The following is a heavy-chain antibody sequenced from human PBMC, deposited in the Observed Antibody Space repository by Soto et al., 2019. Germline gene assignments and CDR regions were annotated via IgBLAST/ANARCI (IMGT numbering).Heavy chain of an antibody. CDR1: GFTFSSYG. CDR3: AKDQGLR. D-gene: IGHD4-17*01. J-gene: IGHJ4*02. V-gene: IGHV3-30*18. CDR2: ISYDGSNK. Sequence: QVQLVESGGGVVQPGRSLRLSCAASGFTFSSYGMHWVRQAPGKGLEWVAVISYDGSNKYYADSVKGRFTISRDNSKNTLYLQMNSLRAEDTDVYYCAKDQGLRWGQGTLVTVSS.